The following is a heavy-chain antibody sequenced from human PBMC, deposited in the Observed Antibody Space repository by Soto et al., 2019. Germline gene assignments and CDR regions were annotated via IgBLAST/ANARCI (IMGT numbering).Heavy chain of an antibody. J-gene: IGHJ4*02. CDR2: MNPNSGNT. CDR3: AGGARRDGYKALGY. V-gene: IGHV1-8*01. Sequence: QVQLVQSGAEVKKPGASVKVSCKASGYTFTSYDINWVRQATGQGLEWMGWMNPNSGNTGYAQKFQGRVTMTRNTSISTAYLELSRLRSEDTAVYYCAGGARRDGYKALGYWGQGTLVTVSS. D-gene: IGHD5-12*01. CDR1: GYTFTSYD.